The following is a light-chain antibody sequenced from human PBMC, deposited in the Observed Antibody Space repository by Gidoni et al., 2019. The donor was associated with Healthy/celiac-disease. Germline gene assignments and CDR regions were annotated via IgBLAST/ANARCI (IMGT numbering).Light chain of an antibody. CDR3: QQRSNWPPIT. CDR1: QSVSSY. Sequence: ATLSLSPGERATLSCRASQSVSSYLAWYQQKPGQAPRLLIYDASNRATGIPARFSGSGSGTDFTLTISSLEPEDFAVYYCQQRSNWPPITFGQGTRLEIK. CDR2: DAS. V-gene: IGKV3-11*01. J-gene: IGKJ5*01.